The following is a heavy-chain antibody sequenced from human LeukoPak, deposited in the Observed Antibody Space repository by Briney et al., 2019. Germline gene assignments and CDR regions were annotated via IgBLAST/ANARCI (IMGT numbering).Heavy chain of an antibody. J-gene: IGHJ4*02. CDR3: ARALGDYEDY. CDR2: IFYSGST. V-gene: IGHV4-59*08. D-gene: IGHD4-17*01. CDR1: GDYISGYY. Sequence: SETLSLTCVVSGDYISGYYWSWIRQPPGKGLEWIGYIFYSGSTNYNPSLKSRVTISVDTSKNQFSLKLTSVTAADTAVYYCARALGDYEDYWGQGTLVTVSS.